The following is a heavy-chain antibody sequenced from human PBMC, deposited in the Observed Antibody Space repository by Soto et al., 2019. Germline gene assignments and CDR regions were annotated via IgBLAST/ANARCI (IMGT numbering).Heavy chain of an antibody. Sequence: PGGSLRLSCAASGFTFSSYAMHWVRQAPGKGLEWVAVISYDGSNKYYADSVKGRFTISRDNSKNTLYLQMNSLRAEDTAVYYCARAHYVDTPPFDYWGQGTLVTVSS. CDR1: GFTFSSYA. J-gene: IGHJ4*02. V-gene: IGHV3-30-3*01. CDR2: ISYDGSNK. D-gene: IGHD5-18*01. CDR3: ARAHYVDTPPFDY.